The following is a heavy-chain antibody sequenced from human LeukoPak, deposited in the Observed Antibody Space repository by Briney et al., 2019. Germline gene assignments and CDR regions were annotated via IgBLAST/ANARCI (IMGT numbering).Heavy chain of an antibody. D-gene: IGHD3-22*01. CDR3: TRRGSSGSPLDY. CDR1: GFTFSGSA. CDR2: IRSKANSYAT. J-gene: IGHJ4*02. Sequence: PGGSLRLSCAASGFTFSGSAMHWVRQASGKGLEWVGRIRSKANSYATAYAASVKGRFTISRDDSKNTAYLQMNSLKTEDTAVYYRTRRGSSGSPLDYWGQGTLVTVSS. V-gene: IGHV3-73*01.